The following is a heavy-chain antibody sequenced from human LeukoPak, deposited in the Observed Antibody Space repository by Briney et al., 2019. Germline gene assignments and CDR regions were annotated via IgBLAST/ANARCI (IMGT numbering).Heavy chain of an antibody. CDR2: TYYRSKWYN. J-gene: IGHJ5*02. Sequence: SQTLSPTFALSGDRVSSNSAAWNWLGQSPSRGLEWLGRTYYRSKWYNNYAVSVKSRITINPDTSKNKFSLQLNSVTPEDTAVYYCARDLDWFDPWGQGTLVTVSS. V-gene: IGHV6-1*01. CDR1: GDRVSSNSAA. CDR3: ARDLDWFDP.